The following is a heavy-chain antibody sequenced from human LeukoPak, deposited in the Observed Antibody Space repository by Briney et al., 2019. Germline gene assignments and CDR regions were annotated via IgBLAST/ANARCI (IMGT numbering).Heavy chain of an antibody. V-gene: IGHV3-74*01. Sequence: GGSLRLSCAASGFTFSNYWMSWVRKAPGKGRGWVARINTDGISRNYADSVKGRFTVYRDNAKNTLYLQMNSLRDEATAVYYCTSAKSGRPSPYWGEGTLVTVSS. J-gene: IGHJ4*02. CDR2: INTDGISR. CDR3: TSAKSGRPSPY. CDR1: GFTFSNYW. D-gene: IGHD1-26*01.